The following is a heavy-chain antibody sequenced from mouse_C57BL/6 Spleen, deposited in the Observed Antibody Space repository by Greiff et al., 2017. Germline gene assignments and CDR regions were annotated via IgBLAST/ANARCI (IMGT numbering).Heavy chain of an antibody. CDR2: IYPGNSDT. V-gene: IGHV1-5*01. Sequence: VQLQQSGTVLARPGASVKMSCKTSGYTFTSYWMHWVKQRPGQGLEWIGAIYPGNSDTSYNQKFKGKAKLTAVTSASTAYMELSSLTNEDSAVDYCTRRAYWYFDVWGTGTTVTVSS. D-gene: IGHD3-3*01. J-gene: IGHJ1*03. CDR1: GYTFTSYW. CDR3: TRRAYWYFDV.